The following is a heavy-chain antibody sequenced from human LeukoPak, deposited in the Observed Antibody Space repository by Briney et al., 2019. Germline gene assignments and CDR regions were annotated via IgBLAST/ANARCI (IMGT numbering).Heavy chain of an antibody. D-gene: IGHD2-2*01. CDR2: IYTSGST. Sequence: SQTLSLTCTVSGGSISSGAYYWGWIRQPAGKGLEWIGRIYTSGSTNYNPSLKSRVTISVDTSKNQFSLKLSSVTAADTAVYYCARGVVPAANTISYYYYYMDVWGKGTTVTVSS. V-gene: IGHV4-61*02. CDR3: ARGVVPAANTISYYYYYMDV. CDR1: GGSISSGAYY. J-gene: IGHJ6*03.